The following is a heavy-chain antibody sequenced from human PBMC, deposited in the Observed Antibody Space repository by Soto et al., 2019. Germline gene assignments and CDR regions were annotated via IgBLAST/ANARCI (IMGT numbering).Heavy chain of an antibody. CDR3: ARDRGSGWPTEYFQH. V-gene: IGHV1-3*05. J-gene: IGHJ1*01. D-gene: IGHD6-19*01. CDR2: IHVGNGNT. Sequence: QVQLVQSGAEEKMPGASVKVSCKSSGYTFISYAMHSVRQVPGQRLEWMGWIHVGNGNTKYSQKFQGRVTITRDTSASTAYMELSSLRSEDTAVYYCARDRGSGWPTEYFQHLGQGTLVTVSS. CDR1: GYTFISYA.